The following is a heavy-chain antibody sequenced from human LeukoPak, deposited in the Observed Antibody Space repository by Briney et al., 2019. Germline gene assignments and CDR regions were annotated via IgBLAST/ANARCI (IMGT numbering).Heavy chain of an antibody. CDR3: AREGLNMVRGVIPKEAWGWFDP. Sequence: SETLSLTCTVSGGSISSSSYYWGWIRQPPGKGLEWIGHIYTSGSTNYNPSLKSRVTISVDTSKNQFSLKLSSVTAADTAVYYCAREGLNMVRGVIPKEAWGWFDPWGQGTLVTVSS. J-gene: IGHJ5*02. CDR1: GGSISSSSYY. V-gene: IGHV4-61*09. CDR2: IYTSGST. D-gene: IGHD3-10*01.